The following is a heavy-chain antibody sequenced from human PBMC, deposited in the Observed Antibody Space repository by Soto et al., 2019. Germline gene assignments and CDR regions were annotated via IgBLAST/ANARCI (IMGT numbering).Heavy chain of an antibody. Sequence: QPQLQESGPGLVKPSETLSLTCTVSGGSIISDHYYWAWIRQPPGKGLEWIGNMHYSGNTYQNPSLKSRVTIFVDASRNQFSLHLSSVSAAVTAVYYCARHGGNKFDYWGQGTLVTVSS. J-gene: IGHJ4*02. V-gene: IGHV4-39*01. D-gene: IGHD3-16*01. CDR1: GGSIISDHYY. CDR2: MHYSGNT. CDR3: ARHGGNKFDY.